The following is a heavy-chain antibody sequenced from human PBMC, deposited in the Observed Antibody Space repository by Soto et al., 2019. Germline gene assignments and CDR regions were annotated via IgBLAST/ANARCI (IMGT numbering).Heavy chain of an antibody. CDR2: MNPYSGNT. CDR3: AKGKRWLQTIDY. V-gene: IGHV1-8*01. D-gene: IGHD5-12*01. Sequence: ASVKVSCKASGYTFTTYDISWVRQATGQGLEWMGWMNPYSGNTGYAQKFQGRVTVTRNTSISTVYMELSGLRPDDTAVYYCAKGKRWLQTIDYWGQGTLVTVSS. CDR1: GYTFTTYD. J-gene: IGHJ4*02.